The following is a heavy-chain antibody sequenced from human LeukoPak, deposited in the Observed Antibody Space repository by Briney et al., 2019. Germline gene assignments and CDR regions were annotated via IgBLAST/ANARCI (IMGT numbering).Heavy chain of an antibody. J-gene: IGHJ4*02. Sequence: SETLSLTCTVSGDSISSSTYSWGWIRQSPGKGLEWIGSIYYSGSTSYNPSLKSRVTISGDASNNQFSLNLSSVTAADTAMYYCARYRIDLYFFDFWGQGTLVTVSS. V-gene: IGHV4-39*01. CDR3: ARYRIDLYFFDF. CDR1: GDSISSSTYS. CDR2: IYYSGST. D-gene: IGHD2-15*01.